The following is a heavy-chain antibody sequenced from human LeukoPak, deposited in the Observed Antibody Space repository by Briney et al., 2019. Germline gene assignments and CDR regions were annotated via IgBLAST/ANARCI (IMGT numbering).Heavy chain of an antibody. D-gene: IGHD3-22*01. CDR2: ITSGVGIT. CDR1: GFTFSNYG. V-gene: IGHV3-23*01. CDR3: AKGDYYDLDY. J-gene: IGHJ4*02. Sequence: PGGSLRLSCAASGFTFSNYGMNWVRQAPGKGLEWVSIITSGVGITYYADSVKGRFTISRDNSRNTLYLQMNSLRAEDTAVYYCAKGDYYDLDYWGQGTLVTVPS.